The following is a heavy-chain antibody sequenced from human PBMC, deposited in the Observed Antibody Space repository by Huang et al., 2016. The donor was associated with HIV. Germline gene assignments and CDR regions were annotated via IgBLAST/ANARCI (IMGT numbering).Heavy chain of an antibody. J-gene: IGHJ6*03. Sequence: QLQLQESGPGLVKPSETLSLTCTVSGGSISSSSYYWGWIRQSPGKGLEWIGSIYYIGNGYYNPSLKSRVTMSVDRSSNQFSLKMHSVTAADTAGYYCASRTTVTTTSNYHYFYMDVWGKGTTVIVSS. CDR2: IYYIGNG. D-gene: IGHD4-17*01. CDR1: GGSISSSSYY. V-gene: IGHV4-39*01. CDR3: ASRTTVTTTSNYHYFYMDV.